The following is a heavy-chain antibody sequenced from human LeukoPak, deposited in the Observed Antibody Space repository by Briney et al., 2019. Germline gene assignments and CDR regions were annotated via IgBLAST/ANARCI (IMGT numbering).Heavy chain of an antibody. CDR3: RYTVTTGGGRLMDV. CDR1: GYTFTGYY. CDR2: INPNSGGT. J-gene: IGHJ6*03. V-gene: IGHV1-2*02. D-gene: IGHD4-17*01. Sequence: ASVEVSCKASGYTFTGYYMHWVRQAPGQGLEWMGWINPNSGGTNYAQKFQGRVTMTRDTSISTAYIELSRLRSDDTAVYYCRYTVTTGGGRLMDVWGKGTTVTVSS.